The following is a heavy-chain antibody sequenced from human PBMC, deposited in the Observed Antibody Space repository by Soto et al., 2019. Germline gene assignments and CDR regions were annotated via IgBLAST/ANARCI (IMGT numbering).Heavy chain of an antibody. D-gene: IGHD3-3*01. CDR2: INPATGAA. CDR1: GYPVTAYY. CDR3: ARGGGVGVAGSAAFDM. J-gene: IGHJ3*02. Sequence: QLHLVQSGAVVKKPGASVTVSCSASGYPVTAYYMHWVRQAPGRGLEWMGGINPATGAAKYTQTFQGRVTITRDTSNSTVFMELGGLPSEDTAVFSFARGGGVGVAGSAAFDMWGQGTLVTVSS. V-gene: IGHV1-2*02.